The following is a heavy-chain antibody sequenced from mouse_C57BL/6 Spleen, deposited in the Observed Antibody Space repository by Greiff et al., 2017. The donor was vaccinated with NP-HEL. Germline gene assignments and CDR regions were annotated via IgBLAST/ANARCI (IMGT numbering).Heavy chain of an antibody. CDR3: ARDATSFAY. CDR1: GFTFSSYA. J-gene: IGHJ3*01. CDR2: ISDGGSYT. V-gene: IGHV5-4*01. Sequence: EVKVVESGGGLVKPGGSLKLSCAASGFTFSSYAMSWVRQTPEKRLEWVATISDGGSYTYYPDNVKGRFTISRDNAKNNLYLQMSHLKSEDTAMYYCARDATSFAYWGQGTLVTVSA.